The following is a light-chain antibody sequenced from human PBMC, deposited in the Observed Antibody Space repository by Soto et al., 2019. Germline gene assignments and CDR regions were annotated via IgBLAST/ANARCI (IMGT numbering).Light chain of an antibody. J-gene: IGLJ1*01. Sequence: QSVLTQPPSASGTPGQRVTISCSGSSSNIGSNTVNWYQQLPGTAPKLLIYSNNQRPSGVPDRFSGSKSGTSASLAISGLQSEDEDDYYCTACYDRLKGVFGTGTKVT. V-gene: IGLV1-44*01. CDR2: SNN. CDR3: TACYDRLKGV. CDR1: SSNIGSNT.